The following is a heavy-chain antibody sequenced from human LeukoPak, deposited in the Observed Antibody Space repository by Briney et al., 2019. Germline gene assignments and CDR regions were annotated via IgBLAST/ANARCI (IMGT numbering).Heavy chain of an antibody. CDR3: AKLYDYVWGSYLPGAFDI. D-gene: IGHD3-16*02. CDR2: IRYDGSNK. CDR1: EFTFFTYW. Sequence: AGGSLRLSCAASEFTFFTYWMTWVRQAPGKGLEWVAFIRYDGSNKYYADSVKGRFTISRDNSKNTLYLQMNSLRAEDTAVYYCAKLYDYVWGSYLPGAFDIWGQGTMVTVSS. V-gene: IGHV3-30*02. J-gene: IGHJ3*02.